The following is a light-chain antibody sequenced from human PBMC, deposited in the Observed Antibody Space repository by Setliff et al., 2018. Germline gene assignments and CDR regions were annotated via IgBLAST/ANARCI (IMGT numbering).Light chain of an antibody. CDR3: QQYYGTPT. J-gene: IGKJ1*01. Sequence: DIVMTQSPDSLAVSLGERATISCKSSQSVLYSPNNNNYLAWYQQRPGQPPKLLIYGASTREFGVPGRFSGSGSGTDFTLTISSLQAEDVAVYYCQQYYGTPTFGQGTKGDIK. CDR2: GAS. V-gene: IGKV4-1*01. CDR1: QSVLYSPNNNNY.